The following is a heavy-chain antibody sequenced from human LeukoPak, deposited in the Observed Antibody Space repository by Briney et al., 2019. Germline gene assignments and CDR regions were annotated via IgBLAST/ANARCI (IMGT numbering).Heavy chain of an antibody. CDR3: ARRVARGSPVKSYYFDY. CDR1: GGSISSGGYS. V-gene: IGHV4-30-2*01. D-gene: IGHD3-3*01. J-gene: IGHJ4*02. Sequence: SETLSLTCAVSGGSISSGGYSWSWIRQPPGKGLEWIEYIYHSGSTYYNPSLKSRVTISVDRSKNQFSLKLSSVTAADTAVYYCARRVARGSPVKSYYFDYWGQGTLVTVSS. CDR2: IYHSGST.